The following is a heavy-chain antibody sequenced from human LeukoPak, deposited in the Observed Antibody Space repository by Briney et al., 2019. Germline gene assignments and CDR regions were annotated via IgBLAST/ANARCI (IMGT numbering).Heavy chain of an antibody. CDR1: GFSFSSFG. V-gene: IGHV3-64*04. J-gene: IGHJ3*02. CDR3: VRDYSWAFDI. D-gene: IGHD2-15*01. CDR2: IAASWGNT. Sequence: GESLRLSCLVSGFSFSSFGMHWVRETPGKGLEFVSAIAASWGNTYYTASAKGRFTISRDNSKNILYLQMNILRDEDTAVYHCVRDYSWAFDIWGQGAMVTVSS.